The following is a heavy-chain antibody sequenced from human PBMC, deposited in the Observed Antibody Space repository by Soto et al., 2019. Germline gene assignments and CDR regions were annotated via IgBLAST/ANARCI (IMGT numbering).Heavy chain of an antibody. D-gene: IGHD6-6*01. CDR1: GFTFSSYA. CDR2: ISGSGGST. CDR3: AKERAEYSSSQYYFDY. V-gene: IGHV3-23*01. Sequence: PGGSLRLSCAASGFTFSSYAMSWVRQAPGKGLEWVSAISGSGGSTYYADSVKGRFTISRDNSKNTLYLQMNSLRAEDTAVYYCAKERAEYSSSQYYFDYWGQGTLVTVSS. J-gene: IGHJ4*02.